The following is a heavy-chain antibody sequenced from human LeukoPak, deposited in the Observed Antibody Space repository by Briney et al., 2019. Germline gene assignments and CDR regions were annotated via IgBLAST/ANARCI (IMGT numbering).Heavy chain of an antibody. CDR2: ISYDGSNK. V-gene: IGHV3-30*04. D-gene: IGHD6-13*01. J-gene: IGHJ4*02. CDR3: ARGYSSDC. CDR1: GFTFSSYA. Sequence: GGSLRLSCVASGFTFSSYAMHWVRQAPGKGLEWVAVISYDGSNKYYADSVKGRFTISRDNSKNTLYLQMNSLRAEDTAVYYCARGYSSDCWGQGTLVTVSS.